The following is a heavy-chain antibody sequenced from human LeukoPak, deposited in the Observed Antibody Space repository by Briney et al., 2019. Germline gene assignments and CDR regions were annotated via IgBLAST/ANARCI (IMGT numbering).Heavy chain of an antibody. CDR2: ISYDGSNK. D-gene: IGHD6-19*01. Sequence: GGSLRLSCAASGFTFSSYAMHWVRQAPGKGLEWVAVISYDGSNKYYADSVKGRFTISRDNSKNTLYLQMNSLRAEDTAIYYCAKDHSSGWPAPFDYWGQGTLVTVSS. CDR3: AKDHSSGWPAPFDY. J-gene: IGHJ4*02. V-gene: IGHV3-30-3*01. CDR1: GFTFSSYA.